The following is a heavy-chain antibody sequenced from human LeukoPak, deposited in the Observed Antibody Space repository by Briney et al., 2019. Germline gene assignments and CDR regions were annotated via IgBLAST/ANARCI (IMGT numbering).Heavy chain of an antibody. Sequence: GGSLRLSCAASGFSFSTRSVNWVRQAPGKGLEWVSSISSSSRYIYYADPVKGRFTISRDNAKNSLYLQMNSLRVEDTAVYYCARENHGSFDYWGQGTLVTVSS. J-gene: IGHJ4*02. CDR3: ARENHGSFDY. V-gene: IGHV3-21*01. CDR2: ISSSSRYI. CDR1: GFSFSTRS. D-gene: IGHD1-14*01.